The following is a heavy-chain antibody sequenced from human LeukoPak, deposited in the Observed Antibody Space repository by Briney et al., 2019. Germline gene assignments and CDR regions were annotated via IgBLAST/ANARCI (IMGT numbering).Heavy chain of an antibody. D-gene: IGHD1-14*01. CDR1: GGSISSHY. Sequence: SETLSLTCTVSGGSISSHYWSWIRQPPGKGLEWIGYIDYSGSTNYNPSLKSRVTISLDTSKNQFSLKLSSVTAAVTAVYYCARGTGWPYAWFDAWGQGTLVTVSS. CDR2: IDYSGST. V-gene: IGHV4-59*11. J-gene: IGHJ5*02. CDR3: ARGTGWPYAWFDA.